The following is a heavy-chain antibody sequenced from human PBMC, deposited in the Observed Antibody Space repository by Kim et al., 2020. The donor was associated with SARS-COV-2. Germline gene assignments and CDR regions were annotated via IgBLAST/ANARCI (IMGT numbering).Heavy chain of an antibody. Sequence: RTNDADFVKDRLTISSDNAKNTLYLQRNSLRAEDTAVYYCASRVGGWDVYWGQGTVVTVSS. CDR3: ASRVGGWDVY. J-gene: IGHJ4*02. D-gene: IGHD6-19*01. CDR2: RT. V-gene: IGHV3-74*01.